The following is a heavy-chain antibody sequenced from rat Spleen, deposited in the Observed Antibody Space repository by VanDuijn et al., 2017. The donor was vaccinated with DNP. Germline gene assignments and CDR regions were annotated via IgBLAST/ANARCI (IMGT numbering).Heavy chain of an antibody. J-gene: IGHJ2*01. CDR3: ASHTYYGYNFFVY. V-gene: IGHV5-22*01. CDR1: GFTFSDYY. D-gene: IGHD1-9*01. CDR2: INYDGSSI. Sequence: EVQLVESGGGLVQPGRSLTLSCAASGFTFSDYYMAWVRQAPKKGLEWVASINYDGSSIYYGDSVKGRFTMSRDNAKSTLYLQMNSLRSEDTATYCCASHTYYGYNFFVYWGQGVMVTVSS.